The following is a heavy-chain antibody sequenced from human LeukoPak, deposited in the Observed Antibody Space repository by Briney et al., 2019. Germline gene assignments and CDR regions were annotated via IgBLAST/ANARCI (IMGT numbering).Heavy chain of an antibody. Sequence: ASGTLSLTCAVYGGSFSGYYWSWVRQPPGKGMEWVGEINDNGSTNYNPSLKNRVTISADTCNNHSSLKLSSVTAADTAVYFCSKEKMFRAFDIWGGGTMVTVSS. CDR1: GGSFSGYY. V-gene: IGHV4-34*01. CDR2: INDNGST. J-gene: IGHJ3*02. CDR3: SKEKMFRAFDI. D-gene: IGHD3-10*02.